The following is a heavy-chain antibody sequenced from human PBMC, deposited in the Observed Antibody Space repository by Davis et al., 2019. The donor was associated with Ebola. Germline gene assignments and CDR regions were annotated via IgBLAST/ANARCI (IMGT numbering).Heavy chain of an antibody. Sequence: SETLSLTCAVYGGSISSSNWWSWIRQSPGKGLEWIGYISYSGSTNYNPSLKGRVTISRDTSKNQVSLSLRSVTAADTAIYYCAREGGTITTTFEYWGQGTLVTVSS. CDR3: AREGGTITTTFEY. CDR1: GGSISSSNW. D-gene: IGHD1-1*01. CDR2: ISYSGST. J-gene: IGHJ4*02. V-gene: IGHV4-61*01.